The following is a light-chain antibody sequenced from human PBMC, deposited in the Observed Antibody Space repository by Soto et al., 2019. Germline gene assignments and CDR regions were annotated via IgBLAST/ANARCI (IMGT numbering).Light chain of an antibody. CDR1: SSDVGAYKY. CDR2: EVT. Sequence: QSVLTQPPSASGSPGQSVTISCTGTSSDVGAYKYVSWYQQYPGKAPKLMIYEVTKRPSGVPDRFSGSKSGNTASLTVSGLQAEDEADYYCTSHVGNDIWVFGGGTKLTLL. CDR3: TSHVGNDIWV. J-gene: IGLJ3*02. V-gene: IGLV2-8*01.